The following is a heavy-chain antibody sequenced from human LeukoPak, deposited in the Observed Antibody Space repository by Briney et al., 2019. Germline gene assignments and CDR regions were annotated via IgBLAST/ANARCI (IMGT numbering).Heavy chain of an antibody. Sequence: GGSLRLSCAASGFIFSYFGMHWVRQAPGERLEWVATISRDGNDQYYADSVKGRFTISKDNSRNILYLQMNSLRPEDTAVYYCAKVHGPGTAAADNWGQGNLVTVSS. CDR3: AKVHGPGTAAADN. D-gene: IGHD6-25*01. CDR1: GFIFSYFG. J-gene: IGHJ4*02. V-gene: IGHV3-30*18. CDR2: ISRDGNDQ.